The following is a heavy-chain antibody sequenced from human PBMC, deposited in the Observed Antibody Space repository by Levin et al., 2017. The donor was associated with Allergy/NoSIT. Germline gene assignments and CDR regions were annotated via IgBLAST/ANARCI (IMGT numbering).Heavy chain of an antibody. CDR3: ARLYSGSYKGDY. CDR2: ISSSSSYI. Sequence: GESLKISCAASGFTFSSYSMNWVRQAPGKGLEWVSSISSSSSYIYYADSVKGRFTISRDNAKNSLYLQMNSLRAEDTAVYYCARLYSGSYKGDYWGQGTLVTVSS. V-gene: IGHV3-21*01. J-gene: IGHJ4*02. CDR1: GFTFSSYS. D-gene: IGHD1-26*01.